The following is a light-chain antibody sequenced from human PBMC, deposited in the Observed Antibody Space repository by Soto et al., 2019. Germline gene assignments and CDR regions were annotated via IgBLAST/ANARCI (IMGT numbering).Light chain of an antibody. CDR3: QQSYSTRFT. CDR1: QSISSY. Sequence: DIQMTQSPSSLSASVGDRVTITCRASQSISSYLNWYQQKPGKAPKLLIYAASSLQSAVPSRFSGSGSVTDFTLTISSLQPEDFATYYCQQSYSTRFTFGPGTKVDIK. J-gene: IGKJ3*01. V-gene: IGKV1-39*01. CDR2: AAS.